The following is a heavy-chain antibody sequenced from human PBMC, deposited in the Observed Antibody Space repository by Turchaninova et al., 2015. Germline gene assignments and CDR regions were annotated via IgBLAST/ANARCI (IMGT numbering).Heavy chain of an antibody. J-gene: IGHJ4*02. CDR2: ISSSSSYI. CDR3: ARSRIAAAGDYFDY. V-gene: IGHV3-21*01. CDR1: GFTFSSYS. D-gene: IGHD6-13*01. Sequence: EVQLVESGGGLVKPGGSLRLSCGASGFTFSSYSMNWVRQAPGKGLEWVSSISSSSSYIYYADSVKGRFTISRDNAKNSLYLQMNSLRAEDTAVYYCARSRIAAAGDYFDYWGQGTLVTVSS.